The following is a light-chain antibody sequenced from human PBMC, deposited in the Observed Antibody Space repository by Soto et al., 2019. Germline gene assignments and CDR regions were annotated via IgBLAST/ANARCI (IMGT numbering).Light chain of an antibody. CDR3: AAWDDSLNVLV. CDR1: SSNIGSKS. Sequence: QSVLTQPPSVSGTPGQRVTISCSGSSSNIGSKSVSWYQHLPQTAPKLLIYSNNQRPSGVPDRLSGSKSGTSASLAISGLQSDDETQYYCAAWDDSLNVLVFGGGTKVTVL. V-gene: IGLV1-44*01. J-gene: IGLJ2*01. CDR2: SNN.